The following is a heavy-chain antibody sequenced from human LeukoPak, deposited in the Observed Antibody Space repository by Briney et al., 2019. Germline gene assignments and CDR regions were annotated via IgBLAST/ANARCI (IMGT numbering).Heavy chain of an antibody. CDR3: AKDRSYYDYVWGSYRYTGLFDH. Sequence: GGSLRLSCAASGFTFSSYAMSWVRQAPGKGLEWVSAISGSGGSTYYADSVKGRFTISRDNSKNTLYLQMNCLRAEDTAVYYCAKDRSYYDYVWGSYRYTGLFDHLGQGTLVTVSS. CDR1: GFTFSSYA. CDR2: ISGSGGST. V-gene: IGHV3-23*01. J-gene: IGHJ4*02. D-gene: IGHD3-16*02.